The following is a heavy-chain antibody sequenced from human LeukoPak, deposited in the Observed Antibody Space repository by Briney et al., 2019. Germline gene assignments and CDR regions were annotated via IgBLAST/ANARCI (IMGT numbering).Heavy chain of an antibody. D-gene: IGHD3-22*01. J-gene: IGHJ4*02. Sequence: GGSLRLSCAASGFTFSSHALTWVRQTPGKGLESVSSISAGGDNTHYADSVKGRFTISRDNSKNTHYLQMDRLRAEDTAVYFCAYPDSSGYYYGRLRYWGQGTPVTVSS. CDR1: GFTFSSHA. V-gene: IGHV3-23*01. CDR2: ISAGGDNT. CDR3: AYPDSSGYYYGRLRY.